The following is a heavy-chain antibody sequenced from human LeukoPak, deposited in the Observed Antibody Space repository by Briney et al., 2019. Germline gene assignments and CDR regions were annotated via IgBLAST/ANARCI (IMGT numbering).Heavy chain of an antibody. CDR3: ARGYQSAEYYFDY. CDR1: GVSIGSYY. V-gene: IGHV4-59*01. Sequence: KPSETLSLTCTVSGVSIGSYYWRWIRQTPGKGLEWIGSIYYNGSTEYHPPLKSRITISPDTSKTQFSLKLTSVAAADTAVYYCARGYQSAEYYFDYWGQGNLVSVSS. D-gene: IGHD2-2*01. J-gene: IGHJ4*02. CDR2: IYYNGST.